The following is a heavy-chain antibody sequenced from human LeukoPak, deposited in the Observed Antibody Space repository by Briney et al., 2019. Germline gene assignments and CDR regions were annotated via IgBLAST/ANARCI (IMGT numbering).Heavy chain of an antibody. Sequence: PGGSLRLSCTVSGFTVSSNSMSWVRQAPGKGLEWVSFIYSDNTHYSDSVKGRFTISRDNSKNTLYLQMNSLRAEDTAIYYCARAYYYYDSSGYFLYWGQGTLVTVSS. V-gene: IGHV3-53*01. CDR3: ARAYYYYDSSGYFLY. D-gene: IGHD3-22*01. CDR2: IYSDNT. J-gene: IGHJ4*02. CDR1: GFTVSSNS.